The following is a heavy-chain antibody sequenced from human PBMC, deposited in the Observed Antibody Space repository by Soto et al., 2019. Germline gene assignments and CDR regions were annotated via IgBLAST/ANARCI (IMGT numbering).Heavy chain of an antibody. CDR1: GLTFSRYG. Sequence: QEQLVESGGGVVQPGRSLRLSCAASGLTFSRYGMHWVRQAPGKGLEWAAHISYDGSNKHYAESVKGRFTISRDSSKNTLYLQMHSVRAEDTAVYYCVKDTYYYDSSGYYIFDYWGQGTLVAVSS. J-gene: IGHJ4*02. CDR2: ISYDGSNK. V-gene: IGHV3-30*18. D-gene: IGHD3-22*01. CDR3: VKDTYYYDSSGYYIFDY.